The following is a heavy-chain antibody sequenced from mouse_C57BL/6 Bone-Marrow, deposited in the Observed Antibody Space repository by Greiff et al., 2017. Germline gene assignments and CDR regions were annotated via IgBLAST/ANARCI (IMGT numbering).Heavy chain of an antibody. CDR1: GYTFTSYG. CDR3: ARPYGSSYDYYAIDY. J-gene: IGHJ4*01. Sequence: QVQLQQSGAELARPGASVKLSCKASGYTFTSYGISWVKQRTGQGLEWIGEIYPRSGYTYYNEKFKGKATLTADKSSSTAYMELRSLTSEYSAVYFCARPYGSSYDYYAIDYWGQGTSVTVSA. D-gene: IGHD1-1*01. CDR2: IYPRSGYT. V-gene: IGHV1-81*01.